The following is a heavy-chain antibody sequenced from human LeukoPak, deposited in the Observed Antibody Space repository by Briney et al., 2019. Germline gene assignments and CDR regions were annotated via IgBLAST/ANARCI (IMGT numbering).Heavy chain of an antibody. CDR2: FDPEDGEA. Sequence: ASVKVSCKVSGYTLTELSMHWVRQAPGKGLEWMGGFDPEDGEAIYAQKFQGRVTMTEDTSTDTAYMELSSLRSEDTAVYYCATARNPTYYDFWSGYYTFDYWGQGTLVTVSS. D-gene: IGHD3-3*01. J-gene: IGHJ4*02. CDR3: ATARNPTYYDFWSGYYTFDY. V-gene: IGHV1-24*01. CDR1: GYTLTELS.